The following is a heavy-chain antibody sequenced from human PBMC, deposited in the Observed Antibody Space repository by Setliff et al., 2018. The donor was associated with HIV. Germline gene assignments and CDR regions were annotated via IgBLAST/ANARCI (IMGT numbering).Heavy chain of an antibody. CDR1: GFTLRSYS. V-gene: IGHV3-21*04. CDR2: ISSSSSFI. CDR3: ARDLKSGSYSPGAFDI. J-gene: IGHJ3*02. Sequence: GGSLRLSCAASGFTLRSYSMSWVRQAPGKGLEWVSSISSSSSFIYYVDSVKGRFTISRDNAKNSLFLQMNSLRAEDTAVYYCARDLKSGSYSPGAFDIWGQGTMVTVSS. D-gene: IGHD1-26*01.